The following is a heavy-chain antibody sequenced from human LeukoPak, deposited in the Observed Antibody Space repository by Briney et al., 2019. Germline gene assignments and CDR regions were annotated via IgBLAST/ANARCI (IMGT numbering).Heavy chain of an antibody. CDR2: ISAYNGNT. D-gene: IGHD3-22*01. J-gene: IGHJ4*02. Sequence: ASVKVSCKASGYTFTSYGISWVRQAPGQGLEWMGWISAYNGNTNYAQKLQGRVTMTTDTSTSTAYMELRSLRSDDTAVYYCARGLFRYYYDSSGLSEPDYWGQGTLVTVSS. CDR3: ARGLFRYYYDSSGLSEPDY. V-gene: IGHV1-18*01. CDR1: GYTFTSYG.